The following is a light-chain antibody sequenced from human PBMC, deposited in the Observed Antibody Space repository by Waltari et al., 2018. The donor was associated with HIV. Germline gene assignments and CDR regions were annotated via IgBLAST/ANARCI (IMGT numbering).Light chain of an antibody. J-gene: IGKJ2*01. Sequence: EIQMTQSPSTLSVSVGDRLTITCRASQSISSWLAWYQQKPGKAPKLLIYKASSLESGVPSRFSGSGSGTEFTLTISSLQPDDFATYYCQQYNSYPVTFGQGTKLEIK. CDR2: KAS. CDR3: QQYNSYPVT. CDR1: QSISSW. V-gene: IGKV1-5*03.